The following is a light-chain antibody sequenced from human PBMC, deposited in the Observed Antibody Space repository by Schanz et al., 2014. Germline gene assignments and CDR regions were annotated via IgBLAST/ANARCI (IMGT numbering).Light chain of an antibody. V-gene: IGKV3-15*01. CDR1: QSVSSQY. J-gene: IGKJ2*01. Sequence: EVVLTQSPGTLSLSPGDGATLSCRASQSVSSQYLAWYQQKPGQAPRLLIYGASTRATGIPARFSGSGSGTEFTLTISSLQSEDFAIYYCQQYNTWPPKYTFGQGTKLESK. CDR2: GAS. CDR3: QQYNTWPPKYT.